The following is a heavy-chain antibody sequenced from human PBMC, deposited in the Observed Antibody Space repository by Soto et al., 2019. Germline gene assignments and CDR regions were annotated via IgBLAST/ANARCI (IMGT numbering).Heavy chain of an antibody. D-gene: IGHD3-10*01. CDR2: FNTYNGNT. CDR3: ARSSSGSYYQQY. J-gene: IGHJ4*02. CDR1: GYAFTNYG. Sequence: ASVKVSCKASGYAFTNYGISWVRQAPVQGLEWMGWFNTYNGNTNYAQKFQGRVTMTTDTSTSTAHMELSSVTAADTAVYYCARSSSGSYYQQYWGQGALVTVSS. V-gene: IGHV1-18*01.